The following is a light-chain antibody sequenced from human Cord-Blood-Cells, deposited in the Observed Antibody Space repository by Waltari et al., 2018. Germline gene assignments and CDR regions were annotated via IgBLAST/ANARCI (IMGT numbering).Light chain of an antibody. CDR1: SSNIGSNT. J-gene: IGLJ3*02. CDR3: AAWDDSLNGWV. V-gene: IGLV1-44*01. Sequence: QSVLTQPPSASGTPGQRVTISCSGRSSNIGSNTVNWYQQLPGTAPKPLIYSNNQRPSGVPDRFSGSKSGTSASLAISGLQSEDEADYYCAAWDDSLNGWVFGGGTKLTVL. CDR2: SNN.